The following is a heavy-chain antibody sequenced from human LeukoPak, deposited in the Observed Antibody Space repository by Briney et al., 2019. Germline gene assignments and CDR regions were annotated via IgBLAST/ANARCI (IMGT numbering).Heavy chain of an antibody. CDR2: ISWNSGSI. CDR3: AKEYYDILTGLGD. D-gene: IGHD3-9*01. J-gene: IGHJ4*02. V-gene: IGHV3-9*01. CDR1: GFTFSNYW. Sequence: GGSLRLSCAASGFTFSNYWMHWVRQAPGKGLEWVSGISWNSGSIGYADSVKGRFTISRDNAKNSLYLQMNSLRAEDTALYYCAKEYYDILTGLGDWGQGTLVTVSS.